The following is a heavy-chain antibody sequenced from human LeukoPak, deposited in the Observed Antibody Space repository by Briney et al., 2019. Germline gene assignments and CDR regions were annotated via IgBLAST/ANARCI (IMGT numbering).Heavy chain of an antibody. J-gene: IGHJ4*02. D-gene: IGHD4-17*01. V-gene: IGHV4-31*03. CDR3: ARASSDYADYYFDY. CDR1: GGSISSGGYY. Sequence: PSETLSLTCTVSGGSISSGGYYWHWLRQHPGKGLQWIVYIYYSGSTYYNPSLKSRVTISVDTSKNQFSLKLSSVTAADTAVYYCARASSDYADYYFDYWGQGTLVTVSS. CDR2: IYYSGST.